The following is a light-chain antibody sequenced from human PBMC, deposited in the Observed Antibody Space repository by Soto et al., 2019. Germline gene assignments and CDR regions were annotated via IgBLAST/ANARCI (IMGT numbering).Light chain of an antibody. CDR3: QQYNNLWT. CDR2: KAS. V-gene: IGKV1-5*03. Sequence: DIQMTQSPSTLSASVGDRVTITCRSSQSISSWLAWYQQKPGKAPKLLIYKASRLENGDPSRFSGSGYGTEFTLTISSLQPDDCATYYCQQYNNLWTFGQGTKVEI. CDR1: QSISSW. J-gene: IGKJ1*01.